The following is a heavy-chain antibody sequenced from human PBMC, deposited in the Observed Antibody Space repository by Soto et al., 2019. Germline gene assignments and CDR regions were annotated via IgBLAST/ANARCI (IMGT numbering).Heavy chain of an antibody. CDR3: ASQGYCGGDCYSHGAFDI. CDR2: IDPSDSYT. J-gene: IGHJ3*02. Sequence: PGESLKISCKGSGYSFTSYWISWVRQMPGKGLEWMGRIDPSDSYTNSSPSFQGHVTISADKSISTAYLQWSSLKASDTAMYYCASQGYCGGDCYSHGAFDIWGQGTMVTVSS. CDR1: GYSFTSYW. D-gene: IGHD2-21*02. V-gene: IGHV5-10-1*01.